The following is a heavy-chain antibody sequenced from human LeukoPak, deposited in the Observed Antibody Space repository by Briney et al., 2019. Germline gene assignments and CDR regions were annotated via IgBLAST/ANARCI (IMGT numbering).Heavy chain of an antibody. D-gene: IGHD2-15*01. Sequence: ASVRVSCKASGYTFTGYYMHWVRQAPGQGLEWMGWINPNSGGTNYAQKFQGWVTMTRDTSISTAYMELSRLRSDDTAVYYCGRGSYCSGGSCYGWFDPWGQGTLVTVSS. CDR1: GYTFTGYY. V-gene: IGHV1-2*04. J-gene: IGHJ5*02. CDR3: GRGSYCSGGSCYGWFDP. CDR2: INPNSGGT.